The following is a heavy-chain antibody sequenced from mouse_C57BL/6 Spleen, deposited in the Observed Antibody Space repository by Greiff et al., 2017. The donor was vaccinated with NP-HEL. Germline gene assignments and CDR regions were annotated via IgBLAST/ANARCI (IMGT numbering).Heavy chain of an antibody. CDR3: ARRLRRGYYAMDY. CDR2: FYTSDSET. J-gene: IGHJ4*01. V-gene: IGHV1-61*01. CDR1: GYTFAGYW. Sequence: QVQLQQPGAELLRPGSSVKLSFQASGYTFAGYWRDWVEQRPGQGREWIGNFYTSDSETPYNQKFKDEATLTVDKSSSTAYMQLSSLTSEDSAVYFCARRLRRGYYAMDYWGQGTSVTVSS. D-gene: IGHD2-4*01.